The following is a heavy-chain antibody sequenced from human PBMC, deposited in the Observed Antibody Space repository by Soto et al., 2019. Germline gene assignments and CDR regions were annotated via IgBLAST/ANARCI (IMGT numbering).Heavy chain of an antibody. D-gene: IGHD6-13*01. CDR2: IYHTGST. J-gene: IGHJ6*03. Sequence: SETLSLTCTVSSASISSSSYFWGWIRQPPGKGLEWIGSIYHTGSTYYSPSLKSRVTISVDTSENQFSLKLRSVTAADTAMYYCAIRRITAAGTNYYYYMDVWGKGTTVTV. CDR3: AIRRITAAGTNYYYYMDV. V-gene: IGHV4-39*01. CDR1: SASISSSSYF.